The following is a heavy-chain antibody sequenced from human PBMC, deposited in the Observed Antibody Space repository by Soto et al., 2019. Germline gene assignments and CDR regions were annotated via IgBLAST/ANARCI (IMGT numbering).Heavy chain of an antibody. CDR1: GGSISSGGYY. Sequence: QVQLQESGPGLVKPSQTLSLTCTVSGGSISSGGYYWSWIRQHPGKGLELIGYIYYSGSTYYNPSLKSRVTISVDTSKNQFSLKLSSVTAADTAVYYCARDQTAAGTKMYGRYYYYGMDVWGQGTTVTVSS. CDR2: IYYSGST. D-gene: IGHD6-13*01. J-gene: IGHJ6*02. CDR3: ARDQTAAGTKMYGRYYYYGMDV. V-gene: IGHV4-31*03.